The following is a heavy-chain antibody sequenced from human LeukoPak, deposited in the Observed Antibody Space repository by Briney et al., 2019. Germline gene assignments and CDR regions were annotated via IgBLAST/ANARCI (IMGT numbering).Heavy chain of an antibody. V-gene: IGHV4-59*01. CDR3: ARGGTYGSGSSLEDY. D-gene: IGHD3-10*01. CDR1: GGSISSYY. Sequence: SETLSLTCTVSGGSISSYYWSWIRQPPGKGLEWIGYIYYSGSTNYNPSLKSRVTISVDTSKNQFSLKLSSVTAADTAVYYCARGGTYGSGSSLEDYWGQGTLVTVSS. J-gene: IGHJ4*02. CDR2: IYYSGST.